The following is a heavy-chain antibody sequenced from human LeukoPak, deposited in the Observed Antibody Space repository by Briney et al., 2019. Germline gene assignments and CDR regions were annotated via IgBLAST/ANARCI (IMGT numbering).Heavy chain of an antibody. J-gene: IGHJ6*02. Sequence: PSGTLSLTCAVSGGSISSSNWWSWVRQPPGKGLEWIGEIYHSGSTNYNPSLKSRVTISVDKSKNQFSLKLSSVTAADTAVYYCARDQGYMVRGVINYYYGMDVWGQGTTVTVSS. V-gene: IGHV4-4*02. CDR1: GGSISSSNW. D-gene: IGHD3-10*01. CDR3: ARDQGYMVRGVINYYYGMDV. CDR2: IYHSGST.